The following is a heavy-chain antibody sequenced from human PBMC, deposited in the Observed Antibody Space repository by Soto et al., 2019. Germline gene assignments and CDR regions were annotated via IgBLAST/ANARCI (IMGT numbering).Heavy chain of an antibody. CDR2: ISGDGTYT. D-gene: IGHD6-13*01. CDR1: GFSFKRHS. Sequence: EVQLVESGGGLVQPGGSLRLSCVASGFSFKRHSMNWARQAPGKWLMWVSRISGDGTYTGYGDAVRGRFTISRDNAKNTLYLQMSSLRPEDTAVYFCGSDIIGAAGIDYWGQGALVTVSP. J-gene: IGHJ4*02. V-gene: IGHV3-74*01. CDR3: GSDIIGAAGIDY.